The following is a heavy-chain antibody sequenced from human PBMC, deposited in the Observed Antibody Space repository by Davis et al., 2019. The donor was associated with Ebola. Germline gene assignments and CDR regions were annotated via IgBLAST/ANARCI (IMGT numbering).Heavy chain of an antibody. J-gene: IGHJ4*02. CDR3: AGGGAIVVVVAAGDY. D-gene: IGHD2-15*01. CDR2: ISPYNGNT. Sequence: AASVTVSCKTSRYTFISYGVTWVRQAPGQGLEWMGWISPYNGNTDSIPKPQGRVTMTTDTSTSTAYMELRSLRSDDTAVYYCAGGGAIVVVVAAGDYWGQGTLVTVSS. V-gene: IGHV1-18*04. CDR1: RYTFISYG.